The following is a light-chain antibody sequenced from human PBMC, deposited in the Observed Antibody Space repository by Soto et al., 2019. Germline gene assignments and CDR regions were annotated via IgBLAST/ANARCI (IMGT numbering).Light chain of an antibody. CDR3: QQTYSNPRT. CDR1: QSIRTY. CDR2: AAS. Sequence: DIQKTQSPSSLSASVGDRVTITCRASQSIRTYLNWYQQKPGKAPKFLIYAASTLQSGVPSRFSGSGSGTDFTLTISSLQPEDFATYYCQQTYSNPRTFGQGTKVEIK. V-gene: IGKV1-39*01. J-gene: IGKJ1*01.